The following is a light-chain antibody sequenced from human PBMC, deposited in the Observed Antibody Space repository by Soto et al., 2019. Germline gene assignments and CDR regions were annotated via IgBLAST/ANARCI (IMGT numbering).Light chain of an antibody. Sequence: QSALTQPASVSGSPGQSITISCTGTSSDVGGYNYVSWYQQHPGKAPKLMIYDVSNRPSGVSNRFSGSKSGNTASLTISGLQAEDEADYYCRSYTSSSLFGGGTKLTVL. V-gene: IGLV2-14*01. CDR1: SSDVGGYNY. CDR2: DVS. J-gene: IGLJ2*01. CDR3: RSYTSSSL.